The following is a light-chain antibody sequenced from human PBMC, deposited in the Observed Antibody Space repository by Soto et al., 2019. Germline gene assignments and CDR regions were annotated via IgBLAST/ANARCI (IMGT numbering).Light chain of an antibody. CDR1: ENINRH. Sequence: DIQMTQSPSSLSASVGDRVTITCRASENINRHLNWYQQQPGKAPKLLIYGASSLQNGVPPRFRGGRAGTESALISPNLRREDCAAEFYQPIYGSIVSPLGQGTRLQIK. CDR2: GAS. J-gene: IGKJ5*01. V-gene: IGKV1-39*01. CDR3: QPIYGSIVSP.